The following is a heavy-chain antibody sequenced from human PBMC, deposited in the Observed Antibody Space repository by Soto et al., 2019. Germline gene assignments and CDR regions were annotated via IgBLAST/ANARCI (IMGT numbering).Heavy chain of an antibody. V-gene: IGHV3-30*14. CDR1: GFTFSSYA. CDR3: ARDRALDGTLYSDY. D-gene: IGHD1-1*01. CDR2: ISYDGGNK. Sequence: QVQLVESGGGVVQPGRSLRLSCAASGFTFSSYAIHWVRQAPGKGLEWVAVISYDGGNKYYAGTVKGRFTISRDNSKSTLYLQMNGLRAEDTAVYSCARDRALDGTLYSDYWGQGTLVTVSS. J-gene: IGHJ4*02.